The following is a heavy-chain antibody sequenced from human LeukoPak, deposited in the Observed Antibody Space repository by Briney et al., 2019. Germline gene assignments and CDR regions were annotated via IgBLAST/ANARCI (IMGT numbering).Heavy chain of an antibody. D-gene: IGHD3-10*01. CDR2: IKSKTDGGTT. V-gene: IGHV3-15*01. J-gene: IGHJ4*02. Sequence: GGSLRLSCAASGFTFSNAWMSWVRQAPGKGLEWVGRIKSKTDGGTTDYAAPVKGGFTISRDDSKNTLYLQMNSLKTEDTAVYYCTTGSSMVRGVITFDYWGQGTLVTVSS. CDR1: GFTFSNAW. CDR3: TTGSSMVRGVITFDY.